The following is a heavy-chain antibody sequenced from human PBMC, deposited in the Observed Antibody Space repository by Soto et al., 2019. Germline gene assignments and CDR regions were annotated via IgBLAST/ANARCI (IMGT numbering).Heavy chain of an antibody. J-gene: IGHJ5*02. D-gene: IGHD6-19*01. V-gene: IGHV3-23*01. Sequence: EVQLLESGGGLVQPGGSLRLSCAASGFTFSSYAMSWVRQTPGKGLEWVSGISGGGGNTYYADSVTGRFTISRNNSRNTLYLQMNSLSAADTAIYYCAKGRGAGGRSSGIAVAGIPSWGQGTLVIVSS. CDR3: AKGRGAGGRSSGIAVAGIPS. CDR2: ISGGGGNT. CDR1: GFTFSSYA.